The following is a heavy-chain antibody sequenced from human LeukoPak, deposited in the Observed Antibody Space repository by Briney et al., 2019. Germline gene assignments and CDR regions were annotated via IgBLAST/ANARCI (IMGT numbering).Heavy chain of an antibody. V-gene: IGHV5-51*01. CDR1: GYSFTTYW. CDR3: ARRAVSAEYFQQ. J-gene: IGHJ1*01. CDR2: IYPGDSDT. Sequence: GESLKISCKGSGYSFTTYWIGWVRQRPGKGLEWMGIIYPGDSDTRYSPSFQGQVTISADKSISTAYLQWSSLKASDTAIYYCARRAVSAEYFQQWGQGTLVTVSS.